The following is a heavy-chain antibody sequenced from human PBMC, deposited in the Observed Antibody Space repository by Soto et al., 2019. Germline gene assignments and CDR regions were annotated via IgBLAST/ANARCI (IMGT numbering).Heavy chain of an antibody. CDR3: ARGPQDILDH. CDR1: GYTFTSYD. V-gene: IGHV1-8*01. CDR2: MNPNSGNT. D-gene: IGHD2-15*01. J-gene: IGHJ4*02. Sequence: QVQLVQSGAEVKKPGASVKVSCKASGYTFTSYDINWVRQATGQGLEWMGWMNPNSGNTGFAQKYQGRVTRTRNTSISTAYMELSSPRTEDTAVYYCARGPQDILDHWGQGTLVTVSS.